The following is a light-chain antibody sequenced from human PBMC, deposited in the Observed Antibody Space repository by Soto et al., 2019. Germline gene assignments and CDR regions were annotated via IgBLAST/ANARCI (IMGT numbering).Light chain of an antibody. Sequence: QSVLTQPPSVSEAPRQRVTISCSGSSSNIGNNAVNWYQQLPGKAPKLLIYRNNQRPSGVPDRFSGSKSGTSASLAISGLRSEDEADYYCAAWDDSLSGYVFGTGTKVTVL. CDR3: AAWDDSLSGYV. J-gene: IGLJ1*01. CDR1: SSNIGNNA. CDR2: RNN. V-gene: IGLV1-36*01.